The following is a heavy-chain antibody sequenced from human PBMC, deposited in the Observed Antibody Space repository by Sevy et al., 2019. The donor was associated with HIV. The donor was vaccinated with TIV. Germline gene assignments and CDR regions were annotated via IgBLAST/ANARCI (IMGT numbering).Heavy chain of an antibody. D-gene: IGHD3-3*01. V-gene: IGHV3-15*01. CDR2: IKSKTDGGTT. Sequence: GGSLRLSCAASGFTFSNAWMSWVRQAPGKGLEWVGRIKSKTDGGTTDYAEPVKGRFTISRDDSKNTLYLQMNSLKTEATAVYYCTPLYYDFWSGYFGSLDYGMDVWGQGTTVTVSS. CDR1: GFTFSNAW. J-gene: IGHJ6*02. CDR3: TPLYYDFWSGYFGSLDYGMDV.